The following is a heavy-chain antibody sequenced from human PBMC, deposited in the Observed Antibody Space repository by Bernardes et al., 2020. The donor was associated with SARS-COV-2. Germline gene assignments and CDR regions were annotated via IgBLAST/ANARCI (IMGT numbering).Heavy chain of an antibody. CDR1: GFTFSRYW. V-gene: IGHV3-74*01. J-gene: IGHJ4*02. D-gene: IGHD3-10*01. CDR2: INSDGSST. CDR3: ASLTAPVGSGSFVDY. Sequence: GGSLRLSCAASGFTFSRYWMHWVRQAPGKGLVWVSRINSDGSSTSYADSVKGRFTTSRDNAKNTLYVQMNSLRVEDTAVYYCASLTAPVGSGSFVDYWGQGTLVTVSS.